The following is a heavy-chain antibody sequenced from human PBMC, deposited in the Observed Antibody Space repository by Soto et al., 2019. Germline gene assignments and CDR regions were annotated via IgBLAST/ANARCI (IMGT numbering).Heavy chain of an antibody. D-gene: IGHD1-20*01. CDR1: GGSFSGYY. CDR2: INHSGST. J-gene: IGHJ4*02. CDR3: ARGFPRYLDY. V-gene: IGHV4-34*01. Sequence: PSETLSLTCAVYGGSFSGYYWSWIRQPPGKGLEWIGEINHSGSTNYDPSLKSRVTISVDTSKNQFSLKLSSVTAADTAVYYCARGFPRYLDYWGQGTLVTVSS.